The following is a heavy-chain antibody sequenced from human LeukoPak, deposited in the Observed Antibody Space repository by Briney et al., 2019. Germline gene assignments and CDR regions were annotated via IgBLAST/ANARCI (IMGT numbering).Heavy chain of an antibody. CDR1: GYTFSSYA. V-gene: IGHV1-3*01. Sequence: RASVKVSCKASGYTFSSYAMHWVRQAPGQRLEWMGWINAGNGNTKYSQKFQDRITFTSDTSASTAYMELSSLRSEDTAVYYCAIHCSGCSCSRSYYFDYWGQGTLVTVSS. J-gene: IGHJ4*02. CDR3: AIHCSGCSCSRSYYFDY. D-gene: IGHD2-15*01. CDR2: INAGNGNT.